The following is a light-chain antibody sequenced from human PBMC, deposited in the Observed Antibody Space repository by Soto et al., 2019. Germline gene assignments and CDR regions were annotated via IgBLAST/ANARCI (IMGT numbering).Light chain of an antibody. Sequence: EIVLTQSPGTLSLSPGERATLSCKASQSVTSRYLAWYQQKPGQAPRLLIYGASSSATGLPDRFSGSGSGTDFTPNISRLEPEDFAVYFCQQYNNSPEYPFGQGPKLEIK. CDR3: QQYNNSPEYP. CDR2: GAS. CDR1: QSVTSRY. J-gene: IGKJ2*01. V-gene: IGKV3-20*01.